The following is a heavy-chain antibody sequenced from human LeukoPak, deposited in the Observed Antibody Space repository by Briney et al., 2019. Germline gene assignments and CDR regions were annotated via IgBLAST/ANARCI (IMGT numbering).Heavy chain of an antibody. J-gene: IGHJ4*02. CDR1: GFTFSSYG. CDR3: AREIAPYYFDH. Sequence: PGGSLRLSCAASGFTFSSYGMHWVRQAPGKGLEWVAVIWYDGSNKYYADSVKGRFTISRDSSKLYLQMNGLRVEDTAVYYCAREIAPYYFDHWGQGALVTVSA. CDR2: IWYDGSNK. V-gene: IGHV3-33*01.